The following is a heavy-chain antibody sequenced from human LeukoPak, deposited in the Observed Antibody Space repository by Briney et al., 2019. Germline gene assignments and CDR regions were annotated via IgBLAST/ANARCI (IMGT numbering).Heavy chain of an antibody. CDR1: GGSISSYY. CDR3: ARQEWELLSYFDY. J-gene: IGHJ4*02. CDR2: IYYSGST. V-gene: IGHV4-59*01. Sequence: TSSETLSLTCTVSGGSISSYYWSWIRQPPGKGLEWIGYIYYSGSTNYNPSLKSRVTISVDTSKNQFSLKLSSVTAADTAVYYCARQEWELLSYFDYWGQGTLVTVSS. D-gene: IGHD1-26*01.